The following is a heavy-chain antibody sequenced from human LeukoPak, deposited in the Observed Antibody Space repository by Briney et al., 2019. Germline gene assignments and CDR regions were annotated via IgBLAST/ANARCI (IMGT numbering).Heavy chain of an antibody. J-gene: IGHJ4*02. CDR2: IYTSGST. CDR1: GGSISSHY. V-gene: IGHV4-4*07. D-gene: IGHD3-22*01. CDR3: VISSSFYTYDY. Sequence: SETLSLTCTVSGGSISSHYWSWIRQPAGKGLEWIGRIYTSGSTNYNPSLKSRVTMSVDTSKNQFSLKLSSVTAADTAVYYCVISSSFYTYDYWGQGTLVTVSS.